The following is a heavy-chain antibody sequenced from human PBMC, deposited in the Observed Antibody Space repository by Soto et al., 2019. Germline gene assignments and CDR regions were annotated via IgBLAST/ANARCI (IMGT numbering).Heavy chain of an antibody. CDR1: GGSVNSGNYY. V-gene: IGHV4-61*01. CDR3: AREYHP. D-gene: IGHD2-2*02. Sequence: QVQLQESGPGLVKPSETLSLTCTVSGGSVNSGNYYWTWIRQPPGKGLEWIGHIYYSGTTNYNPSLKSRVTRSLDTSKNQFSLTLNSVTAADTAVYYCAREYHPWGQGTLVTVSS. CDR2: IYYSGTT. J-gene: IGHJ5*02.